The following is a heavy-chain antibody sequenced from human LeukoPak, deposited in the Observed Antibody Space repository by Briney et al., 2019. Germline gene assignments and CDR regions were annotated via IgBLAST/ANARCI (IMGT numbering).Heavy chain of an antibody. Sequence: GESLRLSCAASGFTVSSNYMTWVRQAPGKGLEWVSVIYKNAITYYADTVKGRFTISRDNSKNMLYLQMNSLGAEDTAVYYCARSLRVRGVPDYMDVWGKGTTVTISS. D-gene: IGHD3-10*01. CDR3: ARSLRVRGVPDYMDV. CDR2: IYKNAIT. V-gene: IGHV3-53*01. CDR1: GFTVSSNY. J-gene: IGHJ6*03.